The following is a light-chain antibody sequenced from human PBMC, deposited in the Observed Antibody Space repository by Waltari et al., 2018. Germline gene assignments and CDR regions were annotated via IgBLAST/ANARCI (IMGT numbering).Light chain of an antibody. V-gene: IGKV1-39*01. J-gene: IGKJ2*01. CDR3: QQSFITHS. CDR1: QNIDTY. Sequence: DIQLTQSPSSLSASVGDRVTITCRAGQNIDTYLNWYQQKPGRAPKVLIYAASNLQSGVPSRFSGSGSGTDFTLTISSLQPEDFATYYCQQSFITHSFGQGTKLEIK. CDR2: AAS.